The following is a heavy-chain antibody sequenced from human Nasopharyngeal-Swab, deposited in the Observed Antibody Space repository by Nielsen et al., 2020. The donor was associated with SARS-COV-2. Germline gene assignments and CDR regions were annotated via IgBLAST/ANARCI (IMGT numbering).Heavy chain of an antibody. CDR1: GGSISSYY. CDR3: ASGGSSWYGDWFDP. Sequence: SETLSLTCTVSGGSISSYYWSWIRQPPGKGLEWIGHIYYSGSTNYNPSLKSRVTISVDTSKNQFSLKLSSVTAADTAVYYCASGGSSWYGDWFDPWGQGTLVTVSS. V-gene: IGHV4-59*01. D-gene: IGHD6-13*01. J-gene: IGHJ5*02. CDR2: IYYSGST.